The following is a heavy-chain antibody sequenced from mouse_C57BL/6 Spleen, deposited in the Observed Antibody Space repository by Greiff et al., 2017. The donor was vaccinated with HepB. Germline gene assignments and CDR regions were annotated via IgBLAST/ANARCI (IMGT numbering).Heavy chain of an antibody. CDR1: GFTFSSYG. Sequence: EVQRVESGGDLVKPGGSLKLSCAASGFTFSSYGMSWVRQTPDKRLEWVATISSGGSYTYYPDSVKGRFTISRDNAKNTLYLQMSSLKSEDTAMYYCARHYYGSFFDYWGQGTTLTVSS. D-gene: IGHD1-1*01. J-gene: IGHJ2*01. CDR2: ISSGGSYT. V-gene: IGHV5-6*01. CDR3: ARHYYGSFFDY.